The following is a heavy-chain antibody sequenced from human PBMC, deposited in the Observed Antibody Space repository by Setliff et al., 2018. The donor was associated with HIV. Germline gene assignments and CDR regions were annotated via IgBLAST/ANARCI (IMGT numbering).Heavy chain of an antibody. J-gene: IGHJ4*02. CDR3: ARRSGYAEDY. CDR2: IDHSGST. CDR1: GVSFSGYY. V-gene: IGHV4-34*01. D-gene: IGHD5-12*01. Sequence: PSETLSLTCAVYGVSFSGYYWNWIRQTPGKGLEWIGEIDHSGSTNYNPSLKSRVTMSVDTSKNQFSLKLRSVTAADTAVYYCARRSGYAEDYWGQGTLVTVSS.